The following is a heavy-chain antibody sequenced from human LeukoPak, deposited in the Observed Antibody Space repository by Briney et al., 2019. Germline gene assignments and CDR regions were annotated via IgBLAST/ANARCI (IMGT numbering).Heavy chain of an antibody. D-gene: IGHD6-19*01. J-gene: IGHJ4*02. CDR1: GGSFSGYY. V-gene: IGHV4-34*01. Sequence: SGTLSLTCAVYGGSFSGYYWSWIRQPPGKGLEWIGEINHSGSTNYNPSLKSRVTISVDTSKNQFSLKLSSVTAADTAVYYCARRLVLGFIDYWGQGTLVTVSS. CDR2: INHSGST. CDR3: ARRLVLGFIDY.